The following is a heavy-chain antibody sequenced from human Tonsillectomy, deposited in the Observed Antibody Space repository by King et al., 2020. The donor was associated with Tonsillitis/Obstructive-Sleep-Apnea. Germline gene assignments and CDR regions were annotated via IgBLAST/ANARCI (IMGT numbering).Heavy chain of an antibody. CDR1: GYTFTTNY. D-gene: IGHD2-15*01. V-gene: IGHV1-46*01. Sequence: VQLVQSGAEVKKPGASVKVSCKASGYTFTTNYVHWVRQAPGQGLEWMGIINPSDGITTYAQKFQGRVTMTMDTSTSTVNMELSSLSAEDTAVYYCVRDDKDGRHLDYWGQGSLVSVSS. CDR3: VRDDKDGRHLDY. CDR2: INPSDGIT. J-gene: IGHJ4*02.